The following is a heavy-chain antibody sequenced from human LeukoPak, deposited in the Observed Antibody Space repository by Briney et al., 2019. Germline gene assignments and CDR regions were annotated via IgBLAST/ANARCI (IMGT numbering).Heavy chain of an antibody. Sequence: GGSLRLSCAASGFTFSAYEMNWVRQAPGKGLEWISYITSSGSTIYYADSVKGRFTISRDNAENSLFLQMNSLRAEDTAVYYCARSYDFWSGSLSYWGQGTLVTVSS. CDR2: ITSSGSTI. CDR3: ARSYDFWSGSLSY. D-gene: IGHD3-3*01. CDR1: GFTFSAYE. J-gene: IGHJ4*02. V-gene: IGHV3-48*03.